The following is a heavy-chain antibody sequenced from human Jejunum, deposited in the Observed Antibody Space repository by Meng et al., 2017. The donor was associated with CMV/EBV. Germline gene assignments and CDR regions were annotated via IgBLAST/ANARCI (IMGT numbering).Heavy chain of an antibody. D-gene: IGHD4-17*01. CDR2: IYYIEST. CDR1: DGSINTGDFS. V-gene: IGHV4-30-4*08. Sequence: QAPLQESGPGLLKPSQTLSLTCTVSDGSINTGDFSWNWIRQPPGKGLEWIGYIYYIESTNYNPSLKSRVTISVDTSKNQFSLKLSSVTAADTAVYYCARGFVKYTVTRVGNWFDPWGQGTLVTVSS. J-gene: IGHJ5*02. CDR3: ARGFVKYTVTRVGNWFDP.